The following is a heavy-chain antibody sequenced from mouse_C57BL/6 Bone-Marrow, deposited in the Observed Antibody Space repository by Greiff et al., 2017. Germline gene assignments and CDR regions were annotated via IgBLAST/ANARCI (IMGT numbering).Heavy chain of an antibody. CDR1: GFTFSSYG. D-gene: IGHD2-3*01. J-gene: IGHJ3*01. Sequence: EVKLMESGGDLVKPGGSLKLSCAASGFTFSSYGMSWVRQTPDKRLEWVATISSGGSYTYYPDSVKGRFTISRENAKNTLYLQMSSLKSENTAMYYCARHGDGYPFAYWGQGTLVTVSA. CDR3: ARHGDGYPFAY. V-gene: IGHV5-6*01. CDR2: ISSGGSYT.